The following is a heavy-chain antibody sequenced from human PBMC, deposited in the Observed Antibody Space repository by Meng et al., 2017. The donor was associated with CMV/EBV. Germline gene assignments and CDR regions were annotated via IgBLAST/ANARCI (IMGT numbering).Heavy chain of an antibody. D-gene: IGHD3-10*01. CDR1: GGSFSGYY. CDR3: ARGLREFYYYYGMDV. V-gene: IGHV4-34*01. J-gene: IGHJ6*02. CDR2: INHSGST. Sequence: SQTRSLTCAVYGGSFSGYYWSWIRQPPGKGLEWIGEINHSGSTNYNPSLKSRVTISVDTSKNQFSLKLSSVTAADTAVYYCARGLREFYYYYGMDVWGQGTTVTVSS.